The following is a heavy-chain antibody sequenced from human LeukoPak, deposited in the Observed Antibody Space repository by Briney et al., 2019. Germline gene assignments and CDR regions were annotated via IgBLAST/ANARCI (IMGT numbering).Heavy chain of an antibody. CDR3: ARGAGYSSSWYNY. D-gene: IGHD6-13*01. J-gene: IGHJ4*02. CDR2: TNHSGST. V-gene: IGHV4-34*01. CDR1: GGSFSGYY. Sequence: SETLSLTCAVYGGSFSGYYWSWIRQPPGKGLEWIGETNHSGSTNYNPSLKSRVTISVDTSKNQFSLKLSSVTAADTAVYYCARGAGYSSSWYNYWGQGTLVTVSS.